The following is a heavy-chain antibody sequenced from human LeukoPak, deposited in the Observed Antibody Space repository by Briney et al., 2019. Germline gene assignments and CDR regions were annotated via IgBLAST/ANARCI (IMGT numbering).Heavy chain of an antibody. CDR3: ARGTMVRGVIHQMDYYYGMDV. Sequence: TAGESLKISCKGSGYSFTSYWIGWVRQMPGKGLEWMGIIYPGDSDTRYSPSFQGQVTISADKSISTAYLQWSSLKASDTAMYYCARGTMVRGVIHQMDYYYGMDVWGQGTTVTVSS. V-gene: IGHV5-51*01. J-gene: IGHJ6*02. CDR2: IYPGDSDT. CDR1: GYSFTSYW. D-gene: IGHD3-10*01.